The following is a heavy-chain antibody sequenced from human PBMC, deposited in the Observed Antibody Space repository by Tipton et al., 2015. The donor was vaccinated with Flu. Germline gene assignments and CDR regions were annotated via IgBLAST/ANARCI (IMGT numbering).Heavy chain of an antibody. V-gene: IGHV3-7*01. J-gene: IGHJ4*02. CDR1: GFTFSSYW. CDR2: IKQDGSEK. D-gene: IGHD3-3*01. Sequence: SLRLSCATSGFTFSSYWMIWVRQAPGKGLEWVANIKQDGSEKYYVDSVKGRFTISRDNAKSSLFLQMNSLRVEDTAVYYCARERAVDFWGGDSWGRGTLVTVSS. CDR3: ARERAVDFWGGDS.